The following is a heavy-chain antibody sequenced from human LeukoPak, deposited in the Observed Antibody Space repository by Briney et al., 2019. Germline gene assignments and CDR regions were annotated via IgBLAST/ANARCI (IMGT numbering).Heavy chain of an antibody. CDR1: GFTFSSYA. CDR2: ISGSGGST. V-gene: IGHV3-23*01. D-gene: IGHD2-8*01. CDR3: AKWGYCTNGVCYRVRMDV. J-gene: IGHJ6*03. Sequence: PGGPLRLSCAASGFTFSSYAMSWVRQAPGKGLEWVSAISGSGGSTYYADSVKGRFTISRDNSKNTLYLQMNSLRAEDTAVYYCAKWGYCTNGVCYRVRMDVWGKGTTVTVSS.